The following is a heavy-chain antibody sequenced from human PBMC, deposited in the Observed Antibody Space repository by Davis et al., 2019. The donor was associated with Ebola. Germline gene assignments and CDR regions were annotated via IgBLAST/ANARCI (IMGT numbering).Heavy chain of an antibody. CDR3: AKGNDILTGLPSYFDS. CDR2: ISWNSGNI. D-gene: IGHD3-9*01. V-gene: IGHV3-9*01. CDR1: GFTFDDHS. J-gene: IGHJ4*02. Sequence: PGGSLRLSCAASGFTFDDHSMYWVRQAPGKGLEWVSGISWNSGNIAYADSVKWRFTISRDNANNSLHLQMNSLTTEDTAFYYCAKGNDILTGLPSYFDSWGQGILVTVSS.